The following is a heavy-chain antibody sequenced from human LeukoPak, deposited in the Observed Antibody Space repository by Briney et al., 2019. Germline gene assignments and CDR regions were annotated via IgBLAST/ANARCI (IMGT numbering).Heavy chain of an antibody. Sequence: GGSLRLSCAASGFTFSRYWMHWVRQAPGKGPVWVSRINSDGSSTSYADSVKGRFTISRDNAKNTLYLQMNSLRAEDTAVYYCLTGGYWGQGTLVTVSS. CDR2: INSDGSST. V-gene: IGHV3-74*01. J-gene: IGHJ4*02. D-gene: IGHD2-15*01. CDR3: LTGGY. CDR1: GFTFSRYW.